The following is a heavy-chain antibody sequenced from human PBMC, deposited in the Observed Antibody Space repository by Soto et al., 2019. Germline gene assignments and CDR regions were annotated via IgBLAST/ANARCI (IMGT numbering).Heavy chain of an antibody. CDR2: IYYSGST. D-gene: IGHD3-3*01. CDR3: ARDVTTGDYDFWSGQIIGKNWLDP. V-gene: IGHV4-31*03. J-gene: IGHJ5*02. Sequence: SETLSLTCTVSGGSISSGGYYWSWIRQHPGKGLEWIGSIYYSGSTYYNPSLKSRVTISVDTSKNQFSLKLSSVTAADTAVYYCARDVTTGDYDFWSGQIIGKNWLDPWGQGTLVTVSS. CDR1: GGSISSGGYY.